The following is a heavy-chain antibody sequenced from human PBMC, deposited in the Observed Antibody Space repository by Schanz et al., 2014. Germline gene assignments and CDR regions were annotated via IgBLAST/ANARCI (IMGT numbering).Heavy chain of an antibody. CDR2: FNDGGVNK. D-gene: IGHD3-10*01. J-gene: IGHJ4*02. V-gene: IGHV3-23*01. CDR3: AKDPRGDKNDRAYYFDY. CDR1: GFSLDIFA. Sequence: EVHLLESGGGLVEPGGSLRLSCATSGFSLDIFAVSWVRQAPGKGLEWVSSFNDGGVNKYYADSVKGRFGISRDNSDNTLYLQMSSLRVEDTAVYYCAKDPRGDKNDRAYYFDYWGQGTLVSVSS.